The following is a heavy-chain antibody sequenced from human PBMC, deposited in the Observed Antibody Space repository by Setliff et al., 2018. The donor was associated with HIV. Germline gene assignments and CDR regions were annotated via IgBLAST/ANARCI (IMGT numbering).Heavy chain of an antibody. CDR1: GFTFSNYN. CDR2: ITSTGINI. CDR3: ARAALRYCTSTSCPRVDAFDI. Sequence: GGSLRLSCAASGFTFSNYNMNWVRQAPGKGLEWISFITSTGINIYYADSVKGRFTISRDNAKNSLYLQMNSVRADDTAVYYCARAALRYCTSTSCPRVDAFDIWGQGTMVTVSS. D-gene: IGHD2-2*01. J-gene: IGHJ3*02. V-gene: IGHV3-48*04.